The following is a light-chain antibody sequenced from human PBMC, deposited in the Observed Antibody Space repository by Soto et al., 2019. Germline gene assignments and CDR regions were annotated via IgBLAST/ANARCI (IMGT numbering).Light chain of an antibody. CDR3: QQYGYSTIT. J-gene: IGKJ5*01. CDR1: QSVSSSH. Sequence: EIVLTQSPGTLSLSPGERATLSCRASQSVSSSHLAWYQHKPGQAPRLLIYAASSRDTGSPDRFSGGGSGTDFTRTISRLEPEDFAVYYCQQYGYSTITFGQGTRLEIK. CDR2: AAS. V-gene: IGKV3-20*01.